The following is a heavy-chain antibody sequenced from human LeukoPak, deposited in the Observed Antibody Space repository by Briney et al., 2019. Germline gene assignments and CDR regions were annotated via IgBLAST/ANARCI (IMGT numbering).Heavy chain of an antibody. D-gene: IGHD4-17*01. J-gene: IGHJ4*02. Sequence: GSLRLSCAASGFTFSSYAMSWVRQAPGKGLEWVANIKQDGSEKHYVDSVKGRFTISRDNAKNSLHLQMTSLRVEDTAVYYCALRLDYWGRGTLVTVSS. CDR3: ALRLDY. CDR2: IKQDGSEK. V-gene: IGHV3-7*01. CDR1: GFTFSSYA.